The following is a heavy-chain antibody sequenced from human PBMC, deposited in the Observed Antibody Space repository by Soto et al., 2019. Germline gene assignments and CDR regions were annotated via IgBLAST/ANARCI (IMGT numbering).Heavy chain of an antibody. CDR3: ARAPSYYYDSSGFWPIDY. V-gene: IGHV1-3*01. CDR1: GYTFTSYG. CDR2: INPGNGNT. D-gene: IGHD3-22*01. Sequence: ASVKVSCKASGYTFTSYGMNWVRQAPGRGLEWMGWINPGNGNTKYSQKFQGRVIIERDTSASTAYMELSSLRSEDTAVYYCARAPSYYYDSSGFWPIDYWGQGTLVTVSS. J-gene: IGHJ4*02.